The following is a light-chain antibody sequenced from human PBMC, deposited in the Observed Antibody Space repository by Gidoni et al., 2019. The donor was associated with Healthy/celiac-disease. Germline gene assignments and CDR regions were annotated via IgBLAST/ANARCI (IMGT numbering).Light chain of an antibody. CDR2: AAP. V-gene: IGKV1-12*01. Sequence: IQMTQSPSSVSASVGDRVTITCRASQGISSWLVWYQQKPGKAPKLLIYAAPSLQSGVPSRFSGSGSGTDFTLTISSLQPEDFATYYCQQANSFPLTFGGGTKVEIK. CDR1: QGISSW. J-gene: IGKJ4*01. CDR3: QQANSFPLT.